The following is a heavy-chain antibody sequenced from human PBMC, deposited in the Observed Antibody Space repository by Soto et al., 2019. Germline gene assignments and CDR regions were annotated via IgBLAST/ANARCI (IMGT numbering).Heavy chain of an antibody. V-gene: IGHV3-30*18. CDR1: GFTFSSYG. CDR3: AKEEIAVAGFDY. D-gene: IGHD6-19*01. Sequence: PGGSLRLSCAASGFTFSSYGMHWVRQAPGKGLEWVAVISYDGSNKYYADSVKGRFTISRDNSKNTLYLQMNSLRAEDTAVYYCAKEEIAVAGFDYWGQGTLVTVSS. CDR2: ISYDGSNK. J-gene: IGHJ4*02.